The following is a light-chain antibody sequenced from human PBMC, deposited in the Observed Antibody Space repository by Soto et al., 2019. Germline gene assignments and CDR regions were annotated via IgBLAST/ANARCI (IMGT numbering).Light chain of an antibody. J-gene: IGLJ2*01. V-gene: IGLV2-14*03. CDR3: NSHTSSSTLVL. CDR2: DVS. Sequence: QSVLTQPASVSGSPGQSITISCTGTSSDVGGYNYVSWHQQHPGKAPKLIIYDVSNRPSGVSNRFSGSKSGNTASLTISGLQAEDEADYYCNSHTSSSTLVLFGGGTKVTVL. CDR1: SSDVGGYNY.